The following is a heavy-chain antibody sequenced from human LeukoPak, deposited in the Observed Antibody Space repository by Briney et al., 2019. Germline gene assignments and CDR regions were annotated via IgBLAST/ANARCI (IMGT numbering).Heavy chain of an antibody. CDR3: AKQGPGYCSSTSCYGVDY. CDR2: INTNRGNP. D-gene: IGHD2-2*01. J-gene: IGHJ4*02. V-gene: IGHV7-4-1*02. Sequence: GASVKVSCKASGYIFTDHALNWVRQAPGQGPEWMGWINTNRGNPTYAQGFTGRFVFSLDTSVSTAYLQISSLKAEDSAVYYCAKQGPGYCSSTSCYGVDYWGQGTLVTVSS. CDR1: GYIFTDHA.